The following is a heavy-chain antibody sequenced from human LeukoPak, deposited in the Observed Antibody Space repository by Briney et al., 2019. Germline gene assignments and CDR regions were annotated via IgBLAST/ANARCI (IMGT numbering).Heavy chain of an antibody. CDR1: GFTFSSYA. J-gene: IGHJ4*02. V-gene: IGHV3-30-3*01. CDR3: ARDRRLEPFDY. CDR2: ISYDGSNK. Sequence: PGGSLRLSCAASGFTFSSYAMHWVRQAPGKGLEWVAVISYDGSNKYYADSVKGRFTISRDNSKNTLYLQMNSLRAEDTAVYYCARDRRLEPFDYWGQGTLVTVFS. D-gene: IGHD6-19*01.